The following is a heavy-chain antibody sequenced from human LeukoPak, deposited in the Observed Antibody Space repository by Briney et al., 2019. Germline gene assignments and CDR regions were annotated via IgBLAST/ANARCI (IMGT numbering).Heavy chain of an antibody. D-gene: IGHD3-3*01. CDR1: GGSISSSSYY. V-gene: IGHV4-39*01. J-gene: IGHJ3*02. CDR2: IYYSGST. CDR3: ARRAYYDFWSGPQGAFDI. Sequence: SETLSLTCTVSGGSISSSSYYWGWIRQPPGKGLEWIGSIYYSGSTYYNPPLKSRVTISVDTSKNQFSLKLSSVTAADTAVYYCARRAYYDFWSGPQGAFDIWGQGTMVTVSS.